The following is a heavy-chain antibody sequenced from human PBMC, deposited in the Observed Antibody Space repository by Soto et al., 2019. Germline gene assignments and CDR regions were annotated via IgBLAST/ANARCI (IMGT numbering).Heavy chain of an antibody. J-gene: IGHJ3*02. V-gene: IGHV3-30-3*01. D-gene: IGHD3-22*01. CDR2: ISYDGSNK. Sequence: GGSLRLSCAASGFTFSSYAMHWVRQAPGKGLEWVAVISYDGSNKYYADSVKGRFTISRDNSKNTLYLQMNSLRAEDTAVYYCAREQGRDHDSSDDAFDIWGQGTMVTVSS. CDR3: AREQGRDHDSSDDAFDI. CDR1: GFTFSSYA.